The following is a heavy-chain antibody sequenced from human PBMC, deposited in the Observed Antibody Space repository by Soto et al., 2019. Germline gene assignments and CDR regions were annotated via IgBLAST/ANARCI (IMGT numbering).Heavy chain of an antibody. CDR1: GFTFSSYG. Sequence: EVQLLESGGGLVQPGGSLRLSCAASGFTFSSYGMSWVRQAPGKGLEWVSSITGSAGSTYYADSVKGRFTISRDNTKNTLHLQMNCLRAEDTAVYYCAKDRNRWLRFDLGYWGQGTLVTVSS. CDR2: ITGSAGST. D-gene: IGHD5-12*01. J-gene: IGHJ4*02. CDR3: AKDRNRWLRFDLGY. V-gene: IGHV3-23*01.